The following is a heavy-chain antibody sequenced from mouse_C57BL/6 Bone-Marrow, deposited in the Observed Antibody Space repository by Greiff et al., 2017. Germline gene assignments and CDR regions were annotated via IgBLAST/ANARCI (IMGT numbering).Heavy chain of an antibody. V-gene: IGHV2-2*01. J-gene: IGHJ3*01. Sequence: VQLQQSGPGLVQPSQSLSITCTVSGFSLTSYGVHWVRQSPGQGLEWLGVIWSGGSTDYNAAFISRLGISKDNSKSQVFFKMNSLQADDTAIYYCARGAYGIFAYWGQGTLVTVSA. CDR1: GFSLTSYG. CDR3: ARGAYGIFAY. D-gene: IGHD2-1*01. CDR2: IWSGGST.